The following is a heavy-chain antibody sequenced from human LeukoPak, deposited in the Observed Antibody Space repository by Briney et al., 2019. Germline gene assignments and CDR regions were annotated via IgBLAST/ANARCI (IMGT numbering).Heavy chain of an antibody. CDR1: GFTFSDYY. V-gene: IGHV3-11*04. Sequence: GGSLRLSCAASGFTFSDYYMSWIRQAPGKGLEWVSYISSSGSTIYYADSVKGRFTIFRDNAKNSLYLQMNSLRAEDTAVYYCARLIAVAGTFWDPIDYWGQGTLVTVSS. J-gene: IGHJ4*02. CDR2: ISSSGSTI. CDR3: ARLIAVAGTFWDPIDY. D-gene: IGHD6-19*01.